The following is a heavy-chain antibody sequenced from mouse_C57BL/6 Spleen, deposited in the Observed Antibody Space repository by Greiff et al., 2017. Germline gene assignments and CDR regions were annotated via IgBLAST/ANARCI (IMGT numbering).Heavy chain of an antibody. CDR2: IRSKSNNYAT. Sequence: EVQLMESGGGLVQPKGSLKLSCAASGFSFNTYAMNWVRQAPGQGLEWVARIRSKSNNYATYYAGSKKDRFTISRDDSESMLYLQINNLKPEGTAMYYCARHDYYGSSNGSAYWGQGTLVTVSA. J-gene: IGHJ3*01. CDR3: ARHDYYGSSNGSAY. D-gene: IGHD1-1*01. V-gene: IGHV10-1*01. CDR1: GFSFNTYA.